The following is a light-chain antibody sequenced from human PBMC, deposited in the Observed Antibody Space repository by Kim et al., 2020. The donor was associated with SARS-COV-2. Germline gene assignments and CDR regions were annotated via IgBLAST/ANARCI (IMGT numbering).Light chain of an antibody. CDR2: GKN. CDR3: NSRDNSGDHVV. V-gene: IGLV3-19*01. Sequence: SSELTQDPAVSVALGQTVRITCQGDSLRTYYASWYQQKPGQAPILVIYGKNNRLSGIPDRFSGSSSGNTASLTVTGAQAVDEADYYCNSRDNSGDHVVFG. CDR1: SLRTYY. J-gene: IGLJ2*01.